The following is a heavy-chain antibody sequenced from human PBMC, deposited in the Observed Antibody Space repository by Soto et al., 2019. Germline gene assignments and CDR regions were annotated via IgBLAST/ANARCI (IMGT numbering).Heavy chain of an antibody. D-gene: IGHD3-22*01. CDR2: ISAYNGNT. Sequence: ASVKVSCKASGYTFTSYGISWVRQAPGQGLEWMGWISAYNGNTNYAQKLQGRVTMTTDTSTSTAYMELRSLRSDDTAVYYCARDYSSYDSSGYYYVSEYLQHWGQGTLVTVSS. CDR3: ARDYSSYDSSGYYYVSEYLQH. CDR1: GYTFTSYG. J-gene: IGHJ1*01. V-gene: IGHV1-18*01.